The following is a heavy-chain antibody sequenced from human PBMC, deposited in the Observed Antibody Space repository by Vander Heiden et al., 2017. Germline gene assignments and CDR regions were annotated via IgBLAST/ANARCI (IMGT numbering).Heavy chain of an antibody. Sequence: QVQLVESGGGLVKPGGSLRLSCEASGFPVRDYFMSWIRQAPGKGLEWISFTSTSGNTIFYADSVKDRFTISRNNVNNLLFLQMNSLRAEDTAVYYCARVLPVAGTSRYFQHWGQGTLVTVSS. D-gene: IGHD6-19*01. J-gene: IGHJ1*01. CDR1: GFPVRDYF. V-gene: IGHV3-11*01. CDR3: ARVLPVAGTSRYFQH. CDR2: TSTSGNTI.